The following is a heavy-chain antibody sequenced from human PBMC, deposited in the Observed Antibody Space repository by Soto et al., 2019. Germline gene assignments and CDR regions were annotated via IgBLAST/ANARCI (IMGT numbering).Heavy chain of an antibody. CDR3: ASVIPGPIDYYDSSGYYYVFGY. J-gene: IGHJ4*02. CDR1: GGSFSGYY. CDR2: INHSGST. V-gene: IGHV4-34*01. D-gene: IGHD3-22*01. Sequence: SETLSLTCAVYGGSFSGYYWSWIRQPPGKGLEWIGEINHSGSTNYNPSLKSRVTISVDTSKNQFSLKLSSVTAADTAVYYCASVIPGPIDYYDSSGYYYVFGYWGQGTLVTVSS.